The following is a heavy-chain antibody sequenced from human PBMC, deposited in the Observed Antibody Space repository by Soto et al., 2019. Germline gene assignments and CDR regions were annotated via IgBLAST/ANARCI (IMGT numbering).Heavy chain of an antibody. CDR3: ARRNLGDYDFWSGRHDYGMDV. CDR1: GGSISSSSYY. Sequence: PSETLSLTCTVSGGSISSSSYYWGWIRQPPGKGLEWIGSIYYSGSTYYNPSLKSRVTISVDTSKNQFSLKLSSVTAADTAVYYCARRNLGDYDFWSGRHDYGMDVWGQGTTVT. V-gene: IGHV4-39*01. J-gene: IGHJ6*02. CDR2: IYYSGST. D-gene: IGHD3-3*01.